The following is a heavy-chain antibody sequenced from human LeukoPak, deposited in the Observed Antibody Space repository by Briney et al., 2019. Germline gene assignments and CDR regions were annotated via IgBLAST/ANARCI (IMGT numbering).Heavy chain of an antibody. CDR3: AKAVASGRSFDY. D-gene: IGHD6-19*01. J-gene: IGHJ4*02. CDR1: GFTFSSYW. CDR2: INSDGSTT. Sequence: PGGSLRLSCAASGFTFSSYWMHWVRQAPGKGLVWVSRINSDGSTTSYADSVQGRFTISRDNSKNTVYLQMNSLRAADTAVYYCAKAVASGRSFDYWGQGALVTVSS. V-gene: IGHV3-74*01.